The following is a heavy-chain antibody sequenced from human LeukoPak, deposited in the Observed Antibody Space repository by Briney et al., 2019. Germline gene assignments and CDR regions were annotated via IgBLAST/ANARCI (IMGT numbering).Heavy chain of an antibody. CDR3: ATEHWGPNS. Sequence: GGSLRLSCAASGFTFSSYAMYWVRQAPGKGLQWVATILYDGSNKYYVDSVKGRFTISRDNAKNSLFLQMSSLRGEDTALYYCATEHWGPNSWGQGTLVTVSS. CDR1: GFTFSSYA. V-gene: IGHV3-30*04. J-gene: IGHJ4*02. D-gene: IGHD3-16*01. CDR2: ILYDGSNK.